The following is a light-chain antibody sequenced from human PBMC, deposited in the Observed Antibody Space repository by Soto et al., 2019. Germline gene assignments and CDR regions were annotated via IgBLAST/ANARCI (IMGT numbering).Light chain of an antibody. J-gene: IGKJ2*01. CDR3: QQANVFPYT. V-gene: IGKV1-12*01. Sequence: DIHLTQSPSYVSASVGDRVTITCRASQGVSSWLDWYQQKPGKAPKLLIYEAVKLQSGVPSRFSGSGSGTDFTLTISSLQPEDFATYFCQQANVFPYTFGQGTKLEIK. CDR1: QGVSSW. CDR2: EAV.